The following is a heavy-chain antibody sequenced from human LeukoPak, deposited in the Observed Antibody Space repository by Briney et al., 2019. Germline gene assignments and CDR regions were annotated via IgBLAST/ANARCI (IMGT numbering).Heavy chain of an antibody. CDR2: ISHEGRNK. J-gene: IGHJ6*02. D-gene: IGHD3-16*01. Sequence: PGRSLRLSCAGSGFTFSSYSMHWVRPTPGKGLEWVAVISHEGRNKEYGGSVEGRFTISRDNSKKTVYLQMNSLRFEDTAMYYCARDVGGFRLGELYQYHYYGMDVWGQGTTVTVPS. V-gene: IGHV3-30*04. CDR3: ARDVGGFRLGELYQYHYYGMDV. CDR1: GFTFSSYS.